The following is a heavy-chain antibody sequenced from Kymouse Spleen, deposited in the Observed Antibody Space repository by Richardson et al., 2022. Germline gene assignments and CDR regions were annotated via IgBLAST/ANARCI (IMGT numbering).Heavy chain of an antibody. J-gene: IGHJ6*02. CDR3: TTAYSSSDYYYYYGMDV. D-gene: IGHD6-6*01. V-gene: IGHV3-15*01. CDR1: GFTFSNAW. CDR2: IKSKTDGGTT. Sequence: EVQLVESGGGLVKPGGSLRLSCAASGFTFSNAWMSWVRQAPGKGLEWVGRIKSKTDGGTTDYAAPVKGRFTISRDDSKNTLYLQMNSLKTEDTAVYYCTTAYSSSDYYYYYGMDVWGQGTTVTVSS.